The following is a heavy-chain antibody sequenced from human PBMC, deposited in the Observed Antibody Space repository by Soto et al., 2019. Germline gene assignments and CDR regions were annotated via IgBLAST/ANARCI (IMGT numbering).Heavy chain of an antibody. CDR1: GFTFSSYS. D-gene: IGHD3-3*01. CDR3: ARVRNTIFGIPDAFDI. V-gene: IGHV3-74*01. Sequence: GGSLTLACAAAGFTFSSYSMHWVRQAPGKGLVWVSRINSDGSSTSYADSVKGRFTIYRDNAKHTLYLQMNSVSAEGTAVYYCARVRNTIFGIPDAFDIWGQGTMVTVSS. CDR2: INSDGSST. J-gene: IGHJ3*02.